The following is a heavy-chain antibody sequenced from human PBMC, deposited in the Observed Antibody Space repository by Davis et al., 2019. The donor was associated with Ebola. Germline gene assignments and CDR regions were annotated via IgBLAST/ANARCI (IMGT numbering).Heavy chain of an antibody. Sequence: AASVKVSCKASGGTFSSYAISWVRQAPGQGLEWMGGIIPIFGTANYAQKFQGRVTITADESTSTAYMELSSLRSEDTAVYYCARSPDRYCSGGSCYFHYYYYGMDVWGQGTTVTVSS. D-gene: IGHD2-15*01. CDR1: GGTFSSYA. CDR3: ARSPDRYCSGGSCYFHYYYYGMDV. V-gene: IGHV1-69*13. CDR2: IIPIFGTA. J-gene: IGHJ6*02.